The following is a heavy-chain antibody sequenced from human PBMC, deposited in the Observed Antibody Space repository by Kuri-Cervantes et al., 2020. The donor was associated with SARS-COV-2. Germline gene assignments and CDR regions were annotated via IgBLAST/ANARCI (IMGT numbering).Heavy chain of an antibody. D-gene: IGHD3-22*01. J-gene: IGHJ4*02. CDR2: INWNGGST. V-gene: IGHV3-20*04. Sequence: GGSLRLSCAASGFTFDDYGMSWVRQAPGKGLEWVSGINWNGGSTGYADSVKGRFTISRDNAKSSLYLQMNSLRAEDTAVYYCARVSPISYYYDSSGYLDYWGQGTLVTVSS. CDR3: ARVSPISYYYDSSGYLDY. CDR1: GFTFDDYG.